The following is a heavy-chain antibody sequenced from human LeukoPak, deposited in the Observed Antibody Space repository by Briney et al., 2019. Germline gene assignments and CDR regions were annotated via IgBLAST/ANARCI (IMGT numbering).Heavy chain of an antibody. J-gene: IGHJ4*02. V-gene: IGHV3-30*18. Sequence: PGGSLRLSCAASGFSFSNYDMHWVRQAPGKGLEWVALISNDGSNNNYADSVRGRFNITRDNYKNTLYLEVNSLRVEDTVVYYCAKEQWLINSFDKGGQGTLVTVSS. D-gene: IGHD6-19*01. CDR1: GFSFSNYD. CDR2: ISNDGSNN. CDR3: AKEQWLINSFDK.